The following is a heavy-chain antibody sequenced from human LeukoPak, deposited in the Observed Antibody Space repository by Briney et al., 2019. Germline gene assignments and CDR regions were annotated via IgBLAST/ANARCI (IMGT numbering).Heavy chain of an antibody. Sequence: PGGSLRLSCAASGFTFSSYSMNWVRQAPGKGLEWVSYISSSSSTIYYADSVKGRFTISRDNAKNSLYLQMNSLRAEDTAVYYCARSHNYDSSGYYYADWGQGTLVTVSS. CDR3: ARSHNYDSSGYYYAD. D-gene: IGHD3-22*01. CDR1: GFTFSSYS. J-gene: IGHJ4*02. V-gene: IGHV3-48*01. CDR2: ISSSSSTI.